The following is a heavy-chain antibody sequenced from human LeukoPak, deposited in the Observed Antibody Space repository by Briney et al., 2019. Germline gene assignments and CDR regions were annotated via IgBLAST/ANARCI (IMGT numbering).Heavy chain of an antibody. CDR2: ISGSGGST. J-gene: IGHJ4*02. Sequence: GGSLRLSCAAAGFTFSSYAMSWVRQAPGKGLEWVSAISGSGGSTYYADSVKGRFTISRDNSKNTLYLQMNSLRAEDTAVYYCANLPKRITMVRGVMIAFDYWGQGTLVTVSS. CDR3: ANLPKRITMVRGVMIAFDY. V-gene: IGHV3-23*01. D-gene: IGHD3-10*01. CDR1: GFTFSSYA.